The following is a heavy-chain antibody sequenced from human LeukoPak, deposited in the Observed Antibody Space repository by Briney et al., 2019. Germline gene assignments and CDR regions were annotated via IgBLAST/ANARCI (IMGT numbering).Heavy chain of an antibody. D-gene: IGHD3-9*01. V-gene: IGHV4-59*11. CDR1: TGSISSHY. CDR3: ARMHHFDWLKNGVGFDC. Sequence: NPSETLSLTCTVSTGSISSHYWSWIRQPPGKGLEWIGYINYSGSTNYNPSLKSRVTISIDASKNQFSLRLSSVTAADTAVYYCARMHHFDWLKNGVGFDCWGQGTLVTVSS. J-gene: IGHJ4*02. CDR2: INYSGST.